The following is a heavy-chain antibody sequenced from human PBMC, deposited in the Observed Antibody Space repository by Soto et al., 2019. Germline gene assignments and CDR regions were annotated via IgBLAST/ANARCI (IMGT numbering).Heavy chain of an antibody. Sequence: GESLQISCKGSGYSFTSYWISWVRQMPGKGLEWMGRIDPSDSYTNYSPSFQGHVTISADKSISTAYLQWSSLKASDTAMYYCARFQGHSSSWSPPKGWFDPWGQGTLVTVSS. J-gene: IGHJ5*02. CDR3: ARFQGHSSSWSPPKGWFDP. D-gene: IGHD6-13*01. CDR2: IDPSDSYT. CDR1: GYSFTSYW. V-gene: IGHV5-10-1*01.